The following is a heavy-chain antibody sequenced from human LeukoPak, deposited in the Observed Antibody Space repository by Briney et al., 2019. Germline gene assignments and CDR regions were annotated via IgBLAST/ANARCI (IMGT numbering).Heavy chain of an antibody. CDR2: ISYDGSNE. CDR1: GFTFSSNG. Sequence: PGGSRRLSCAVAGFTFSSNGIHWDRQAPGKGLEWVTFISYDGSNEYYADSVKGRFTISRDNSKNTLYLQMNSLRAEDTAVYYCAKDGGGTDFDYWGQGTLVTVSS. CDR3: AKDGGGTDFDY. J-gene: IGHJ4*02. V-gene: IGHV3-30*02. D-gene: IGHD2-21*01.